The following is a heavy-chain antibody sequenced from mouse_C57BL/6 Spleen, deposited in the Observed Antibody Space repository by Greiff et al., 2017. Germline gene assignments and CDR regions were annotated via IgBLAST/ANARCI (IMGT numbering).Heavy chain of an antibody. D-gene: IGHD1-1*01. CDR3: ASEGYGSSGYFDV. CDR1: GYTFTDHT. J-gene: IGHJ1*03. CDR2: IYPRDGST. V-gene: IGHV1-78*01. Sequence: VQLVESDAELVKPGASVKISCKVSGYTFTDHTIHWMKQRPEQGLEWIGYIYPRDGSTKYNEKFKGKATLTADKSSSTAYMQLNSLTSEDSAVYFCASEGYGSSGYFDVWGTGTTVTVSS.